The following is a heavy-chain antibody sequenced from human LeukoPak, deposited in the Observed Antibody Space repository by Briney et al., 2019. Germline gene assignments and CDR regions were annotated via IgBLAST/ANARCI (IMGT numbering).Heavy chain of an antibody. V-gene: IGHV4-59*04. Sequence: SETLSLTCTVSGGSISSYYWSWIRQPPGKGLEWIGSIYYTGNTYYNASLKSRVTISIDTSKNQISLRLTSVTATDTATYYCARQTGSGLFTLPGGQGTLVTVSS. CDR3: ARQTGSGLFTLP. CDR2: IYYTGNT. D-gene: IGHD3/OR15-3a*01. J-gene: IGHJ4*02. CDR1: GGSISSYY.